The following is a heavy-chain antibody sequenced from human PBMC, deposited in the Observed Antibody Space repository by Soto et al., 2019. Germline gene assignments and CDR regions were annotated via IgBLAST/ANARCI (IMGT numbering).Heavy chain of an antibody. CDR2: INHSGGT. V-gene: IGHV4-34*01. Sequence: QVQLQQWGAGLLKPSETLSLTCAVYGGSFSGYYWSWIRQPPGKGLEWIGEINHSGGTNYNPSLKSRVTISVDTSKNQFSLKLSSVTAADTAVYYCARRRYVDYWGQGTLVTVSS. CDR3: ARRRYVDY. CDR1: GGSFSGYY. D-gene: IGHD3-9*01. J-gene: IGHJ4*02.